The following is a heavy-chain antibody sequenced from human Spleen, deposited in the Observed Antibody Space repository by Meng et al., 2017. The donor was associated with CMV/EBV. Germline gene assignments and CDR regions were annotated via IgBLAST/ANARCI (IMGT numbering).Heavy chain of an antibody. Sequence: SETLSLTCTVSGGSISSYYWSWIRQPPGKGLEWIGYIYYSGSTNYNPSLKSRVTISVDTSKNQFSLKLSSVTAADTAVYYCARGSGTTTIYFYYGTDVWGQGTTVTVSS. V-gene: IGHV4-59*01. J-gene: IGHJ6*02. CDR3: ARGSGTTTIYFYYGTDV. CDR2: IYYSGST. CDR1: GGSISSYY. D-gene: IGHD2/OR15-2a*01.